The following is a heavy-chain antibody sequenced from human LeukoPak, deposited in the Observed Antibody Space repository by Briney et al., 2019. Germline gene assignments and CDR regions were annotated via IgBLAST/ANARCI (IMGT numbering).Heavy chain of an antibody. CDR1: GGSFSGYH. Sequence: SETLSLTCAVYGGSFSGYHWTWIRQTPEKGLEWIGEMNPSGSTNYNPSLKSRGTISVDTSKNQFSLELSSVTAADTAVYYCARGRQDVTMIVVVMTAVSYYLDVWGKGTTVTVS. CDR3: ARGRQDVTMIVVVMTAVSYYLDV. J-gene: IGHJ6*03. D-gene: IGHD3-22*01. V-gene: IGHV4-34*01. CDR2: MNPSGST.